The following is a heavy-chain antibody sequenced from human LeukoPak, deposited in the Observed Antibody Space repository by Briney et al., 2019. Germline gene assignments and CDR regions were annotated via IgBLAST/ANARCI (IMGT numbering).Heavy chain of an antibody. J-gene: IGHJ6*02. V-gene: IGHV1-2*02. CDR1: GYTFTSYG. D-gene: IGHD3-10*01. CDR3: ARARGRITMVRGPTYGMDV. CDR2: INPNSGGT. Sequence: GASVKVSCKASGYTFTSYGISWVRQAPGQGLEWMGWINPNSGGTNYAQKFQGRVTMTRDTSISTAYMELSRLRSDDTAVYYCARARGRITMVRGPTYGMDVWGQGTTVTVSS.